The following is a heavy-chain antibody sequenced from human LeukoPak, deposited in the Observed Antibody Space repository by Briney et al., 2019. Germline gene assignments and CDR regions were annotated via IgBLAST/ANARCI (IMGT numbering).Heavy chain of an antibody. CDR1: GYTFTGYY. D-gene: IGHD5-18*01. V-gene: IGHV1-2*02. CDR2: INPNSGGT. Sequence: ASVKVSCKASGYTFTGYYMHWVRQAPGQGLEWMGWINPNSGGTNYAQKFQGRVTMTRDMSTSTAYMELSSLRSEDTALYYCAATHVDTAIPTDYWGQGTLVTVSS. J-gene: IGHJ4*02. CDR3: AATHVDTAIPTDY.